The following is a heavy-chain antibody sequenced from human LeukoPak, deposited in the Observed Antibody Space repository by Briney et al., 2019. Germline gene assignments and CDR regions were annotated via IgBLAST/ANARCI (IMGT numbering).Heavy chain of an antibody. CDR2: IYYSGST. J-gene: IGHJ4*02. CDR3: ARQGITFGGAIDY. CDR1: GGSISSYY. Sequence: SETLSLTCTVSGGSISSYYWSWIRQPPGKGLEWIGYIYYSGSTNYNPSLKSRVTISVDTSKNQFSLKLSSVTAADTAVYYCARQGITFGGAIDYWGQGTLVTVSS. V-gene: IGHV4-59*01. D-gene: IGHD3-16*01.